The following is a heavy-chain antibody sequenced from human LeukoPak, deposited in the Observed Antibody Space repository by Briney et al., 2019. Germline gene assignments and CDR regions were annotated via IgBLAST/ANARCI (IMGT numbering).Heavy chain of an antibody. CDR1: GFTFSSYS. CDR2: ISSSSSYI. D-gene: IGHD5-18*01. CDR3: ATAVTDSPYYYYYYMDV. Sequence: GGSLRLSCAASGFTFSSYSMNWVRPAPGKGLERVSSISSSSSYIYYADSVKGRFTISRDNAKNSLYLQMNSLRAEDTAVYYCATAVTDSPYYYYYYMDVWGKGTTVTVSS. J-gene: IGHJ6*03. V-gene: IGHV3-21*01.